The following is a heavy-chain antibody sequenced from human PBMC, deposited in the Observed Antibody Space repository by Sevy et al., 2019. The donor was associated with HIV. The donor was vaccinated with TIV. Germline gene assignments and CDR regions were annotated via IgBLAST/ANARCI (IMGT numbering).Heavy chain of an antibody. CDR3: ARLWAVTANIDY. J-gene: IGHJ4*02. Sequence: GESLKISCKGSGYSFTSYCIGWVRQMPGKGLEWMGIIYPGDSDTRYSPSFQGQVTITADKSTSTAYLQWSSLKASDTAMYYCARLWAVTANIDYWGQGTLVTVSS. V-gene: IGHV5-51*01. CDR2: IYPGDSDT. CDR1: GYSFTSYC. D-gene: IGHD2-21*02.